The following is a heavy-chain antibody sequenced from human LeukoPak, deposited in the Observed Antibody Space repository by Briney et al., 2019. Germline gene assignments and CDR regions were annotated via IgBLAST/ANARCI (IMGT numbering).Heavy chain of an antibody. D-gene: IGHD5-24*01. Sequence: GGSLRLSCAASGFTVSSNYMTWVRQAPGKGLEWVSVIYSDGSAHYADSVKGRFTISRDNSKNTLYLQMNSLRAEDTAVYYCAKEMKPWIHFEYWGQGTLVTVSS. CDR2: IYSDGSA. J-gene: IGHJ4*02. CDR1: GFTVSSNY. V-gene: IGHV3-66*02. CDR3: AKEMKPWIHFEY.